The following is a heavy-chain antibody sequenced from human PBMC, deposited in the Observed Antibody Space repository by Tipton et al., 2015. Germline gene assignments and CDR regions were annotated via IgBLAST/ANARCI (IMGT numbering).Heavy chain of an antibody. CDR3: TREKYYDILTRPAFFDS. D-gene: IGHD3-9*01. CDR1: GGTFSYYL. J-gene: IGHJ4*02. V-gene: IGHV1-69*06. CDR2: IIPMFGTT. Sequence: QSGPEVKKPGSSVKVSCKASGGTFSYYLITWVRQAPGQGLEWMGGIIPMFGTTNYAQKFQGRVTITADKSTSIAYMELSSLRSEDTAVYYCTREKYYDILTRPAFFDSWGQGTLVTVSS.